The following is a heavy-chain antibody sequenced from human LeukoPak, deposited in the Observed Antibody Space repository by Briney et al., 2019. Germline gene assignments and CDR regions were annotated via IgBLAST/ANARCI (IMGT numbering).Heavy chain of an antibody. CDR2: INHSGST. D-gene: IGHD6-13*01. CDR1: GGSFSGYY. V-gene: IGHV4-34*01. CDR3: ASRAAAGHFDY. J-gene: IGHJ4*02. Sequence: SETLSLTCAVYGGSFSGYYWSWIRQPPGKGLEWIGEINHSGSTIYNPSLKSRVTMSLDTSKNQFSLKLSSVTAADTAVYYCASRAAAGHFDYWGQGTLVTVSS.